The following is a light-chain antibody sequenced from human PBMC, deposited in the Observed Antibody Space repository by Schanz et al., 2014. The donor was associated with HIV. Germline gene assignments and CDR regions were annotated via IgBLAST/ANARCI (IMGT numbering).Light chain of an antibody. CDR3: HQYGSSRGT. CDR1: QSVSNN. CDR2: GAS. V-gene: IGKV3-15*01. J-gene: IGKJ4*01. Sequence: ETMMTQSPATLSVSPGERATLSCRASQSVSNNLAWFQQTPGQAPRLLIYGASIRATGIPARFSGSGSGTEFTLTISGLQSEDFAVYYCHQYGSSRGTFGGGTKVELK.